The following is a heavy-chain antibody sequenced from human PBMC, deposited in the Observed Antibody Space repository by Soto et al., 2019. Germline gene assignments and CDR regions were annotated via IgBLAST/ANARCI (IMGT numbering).Heavy chain of an antibody. D-gene: IGHD3-22*01. J-gene: IGHJ5*02. CDR2: IYYSGST. CDR3: ARVFASSELGP. Sequence: SETLSLTCTVSGGSISSYYWSWIRQPPGKGLEWIGYIYYSGSTNYNPSLKSRVTISVDTSKNQFSLKLSSVTAADTAVYYCARVFASSELGPWGQGTLVTVS. CDR1: GGSISSYY. V-gene: IGHV4-59*01.